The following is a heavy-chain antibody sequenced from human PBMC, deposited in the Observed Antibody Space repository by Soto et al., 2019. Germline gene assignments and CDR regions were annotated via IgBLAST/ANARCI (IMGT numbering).Heavy chain of an antibody. V-gene: IGHV4-59*01. Sequence: QVQLQESGPGLVKPSETLSLICTVSNDSITNYYWNWIRQPPGNGLEWIGYLSHTGITNYNPSLRGRVTISGDTSKNQFSLRLSSVTATDTATYYCARERELVLSDLYYFDYWGRGTLVPVYS. CDR3: ARERELVLSDLYYFDY. CDR1: NDSITNYY. CDR2: LSHTGIT. J-gene: IGHJ4*02. D-gene: IGHD3-9*01.